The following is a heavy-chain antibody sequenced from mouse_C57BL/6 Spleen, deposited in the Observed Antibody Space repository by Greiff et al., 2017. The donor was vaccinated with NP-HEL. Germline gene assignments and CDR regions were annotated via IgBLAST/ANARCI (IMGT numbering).Heavy chain of an antibody. D-gene: IGHD3-1*01. CDR3: ASEGLRFAY. V-gene: IGHV1-82*01. CDR1: GYAFSSSW. CDR2: IYPGDGDT. J-gene: IGHJ3*01. Sequence: VQLQQSGPELVKPGASVKISCKASGYAFSSSWMNWVKQRPGKGLEWIGRIYPGDGDTNYNGKFKGKATLTADKSSSTAYMQLSSLTSEDSAVYFCASEGLRFAYWGQGTLVTVSA.